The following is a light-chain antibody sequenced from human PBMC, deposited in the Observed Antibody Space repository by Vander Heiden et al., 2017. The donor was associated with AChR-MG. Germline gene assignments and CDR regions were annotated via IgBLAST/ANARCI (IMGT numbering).Light chain of an antibody. Sequence: SSELTQDPAVSVTLGPTVRITCQGYSRKTFYTTRYHQKPGQAPVVVFYGKNNRPSGIPDRFSGSSSGNTASLIITGAQAEDEAAYHWSSRDRSGNHLLFGGGTKLAVL. CDR3: SSRDRSGNHLL. CDR2: GKN. J-gene: IGLJ2*01. CDR1: SRKTFY. V-gene: IGLV3-19*01.